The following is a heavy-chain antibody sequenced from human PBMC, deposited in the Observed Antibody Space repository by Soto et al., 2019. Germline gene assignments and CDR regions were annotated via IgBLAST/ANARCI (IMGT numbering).Heavy chain of an antibody. J-gene: IGHJ4*02. CDR1: GGSISDYY. CDR2: IYYTGTT. V-gene: IGHV4-59*01. Sequence: QVQLQESGPGLVKPSETLSLTCTVSGGSISDYYLSWIRQSPEKGLEWIGYIYYTGTTTYNPSLKSRVTISVDTSKTKFYLKLTSLTAADTAGYYCARVEGWMYSYAFFDYWGQGTLVTVSS. D-gene: IGHD5-18*01. CDR3: ARVEGWMYSYAFFDY.